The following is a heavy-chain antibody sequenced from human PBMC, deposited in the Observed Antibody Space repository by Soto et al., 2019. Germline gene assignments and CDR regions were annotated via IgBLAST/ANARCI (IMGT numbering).Heavy chain of an antibody. CDR1: EFTFSNYA. CDR3: ARGPSYSDSYFDY. Sequence: QVQLVESGGGVVQPGGSLRLSCAASEFTFSNYAMHWVRQPPSKGLQWLAVISYDGNNKYYADSVEGRFTISRDNSKNTVYLQMNSLRLEDTAVYYCARGPSYSDSYFDYWGQGTLVTVSS. CDR2: ISYDGNNK. D-gene: IGHD4-17*01. V-gene: IGHV3-30*03. J-gene: IGHJ4*02.